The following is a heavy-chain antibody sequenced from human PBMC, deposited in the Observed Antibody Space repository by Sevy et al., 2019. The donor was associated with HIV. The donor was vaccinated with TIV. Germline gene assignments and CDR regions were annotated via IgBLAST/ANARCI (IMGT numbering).Heavy chain of an antibody. Sequence: GGSLRLSCAASGFTFSSYDIHWVRQATGKGLEWVSAIRTAGDTYYPDSVKGRFTISRENTKNSLYLQMNSLRAGDTAVYYCAREVPGSLYGMDVWGQGTRVTVS. J-gene: IGHJ6*02. CDR1: GFTFSSYD. V-gene: IGHV3-13*01. CDR3: AREVPGSLYGMDV. D-gene: IGHD3-10*01. CDR2: IRTAGDT.